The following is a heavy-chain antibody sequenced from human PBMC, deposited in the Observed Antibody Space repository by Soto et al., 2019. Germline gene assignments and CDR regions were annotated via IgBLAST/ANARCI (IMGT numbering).Heavy chain of an antibody. D-gene: IGHD3-22*01. Sequence: GGSLRLSCAASGFTFSSYAMHWVRQAPGKGLEWVAVISYDGSNKYYADSVKGRFTISKDNSKNTLYLQMNSLRAEDTAVYYCARGYMDYDSSGYYSHYYYYGMDVWGQGTTVTVSS. CDR3: ARGYMDYDSSGYYSHYYYYGMDV. CDR1: GFTFSSYA. V-gene: IGHV3-30-3*01. CDR2: ISYDGSNK. J-gene: IGHJ6*02.